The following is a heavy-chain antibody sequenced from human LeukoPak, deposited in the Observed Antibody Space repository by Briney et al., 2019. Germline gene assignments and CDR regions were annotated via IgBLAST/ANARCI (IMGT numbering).Heavy chain of an antibody. CDR2: ISGSGHDI. CDR3: ARTARSGDI. V-gene: IGHV3-11*01. CDR1: GFIFSEFY. J-gene: IGHJ4*02. Sequence: PGGSLRLSCAASGFIFSEFYMSWVRQSPGKGLEWISYISGSGHDINYVDSVKGRFTVSRDNAKNPLYLQMNSLSADDTAIYYCARTARSGDIRGQGTLVTVSS. D-gene: IGHD1-1*01.